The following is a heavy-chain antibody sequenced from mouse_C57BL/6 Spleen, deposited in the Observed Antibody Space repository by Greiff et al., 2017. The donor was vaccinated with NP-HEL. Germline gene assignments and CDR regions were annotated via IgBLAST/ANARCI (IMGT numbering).Heavy chain of an antibody. D-gene: IGHD1-1*01. J-gene: IGHJ3*01. CDR2: IHPSDSDT. CDR3: ANYYGSRWLAY. CDR1: GYTFTSYW. Sequence: QVQLQQPGAELVKPGASVKVSCKASGYTFTSYWMHWVKQRPGQGLEWIGRIHPSDSDTNYNQKFKGKATLTVDKSSSTAYMQLSSLTSEDSAVVYCANYYGSRWLAYWDQGTLVTVSA. V-gene: IGHV1-74*01.